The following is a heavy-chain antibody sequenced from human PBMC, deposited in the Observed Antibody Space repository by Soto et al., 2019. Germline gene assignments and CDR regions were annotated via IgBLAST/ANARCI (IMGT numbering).Heavy chain of an antibody. CDR3: AREMKDYYDSSGSTFDP. CDR2: IYHSGST. CDR1: GGSISSGGYY. V-gene: IGHV4-31*03. J-gene: IGHJ5*02. D-gene: IGHD3-22*01. Sequence: PSETLSLTCTVSGGSISSGGYYWSWIRQHPGKGLEWIGYIYHSGSTYYNPSLKSRVTISVDTSKNQFSLKLSSVTAADTAVYYCAREMKDYYDSSGSTFDPWGQGTLVTVS.